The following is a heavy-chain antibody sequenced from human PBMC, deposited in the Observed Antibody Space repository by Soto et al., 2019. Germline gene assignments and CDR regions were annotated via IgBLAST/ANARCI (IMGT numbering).Heavy chain of an antibody. CDR1: GFTFSDYY. Sequence: QVQLVESGGGLVKPGGSLRLSCAASGFTFSDYYMGWIRQAPGKGLEWVSYISSSGSTIYYADSVKGRFTISRDNAKNSLYLQMNSLRAEDTAVYYCARDEAYCGGDCYSAIGLFDYWGQGTLVTVSS. V-gene: IGHV3-11*01. D-gene: IGHD2-21*02. J-gene: IGHJ4*02. CDR3: ARDEAYCGGDCYSAIGLFDY. CDR2: ISSSGSTI.